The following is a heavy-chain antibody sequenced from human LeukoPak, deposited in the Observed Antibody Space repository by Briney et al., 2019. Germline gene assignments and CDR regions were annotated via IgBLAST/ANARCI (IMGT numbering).Heavy chain of an antibody. CDR3: ARLTLPATAIPYFNY. Sequence: SETLSLTCTVSGGSISSYYWSWIRQPPGKGLEWIGYVYYSGSTTYNPSLKSRVTISVDTSKNQFSLKLSSVTTADTAVYYCARLTLPATAIPYFNYWGQGTLVTVSS. V-gene: IGHV4-59*12. J-gene: IGHJ4*02. CDR1: GGSISSYY. CDR2: VYYSGST. D-gene: IGHD2-2*02.